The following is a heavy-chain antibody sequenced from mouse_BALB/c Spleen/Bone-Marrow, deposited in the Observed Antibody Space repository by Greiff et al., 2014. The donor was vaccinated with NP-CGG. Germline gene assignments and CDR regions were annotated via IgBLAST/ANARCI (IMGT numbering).Heavy chain of an antibody. D-gene: IGHD2-4*01. J-gene: IGHJ2*01. CDR3: ARYDYDGVDY. CDR2: ISYSGST. V-gene: IGHV3-2*02. Sequence: LQQSGPGLVKPSQSLSLTCTVTGYSITSDYAWNWIRQFPGNKLEWMGYISYSGSTSYNPSLKSRISITRDTSKNQFFLQLNSVTNEDTATYYCARYDYDGVDYWGQGTTLTVSS. CDR1: GYSITSDYA.